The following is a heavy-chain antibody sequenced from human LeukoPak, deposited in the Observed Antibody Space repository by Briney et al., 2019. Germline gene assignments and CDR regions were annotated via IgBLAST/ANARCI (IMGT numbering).Heavy chain of an antibody. V-gene: IGHV4-30-4*08. Sequence: SQTLSLTCTVSGGSISSGDYYWSWIRQPPGKGLEWIGYIYYSGSTYYNPSLKSRVTISVDTSKNQFSLKLSSVTAAGTAVYYCAIAYCGGDCYSPYYYYMDVWGKGTTVTVSS. CDR3: AIAYCGGDCYSPYYYYMDV. CDR2: IYYSGST. J-gene: IGHJ6*03. D-gene: IGHD2-21*01. CDR1: GGSISSGDYY.